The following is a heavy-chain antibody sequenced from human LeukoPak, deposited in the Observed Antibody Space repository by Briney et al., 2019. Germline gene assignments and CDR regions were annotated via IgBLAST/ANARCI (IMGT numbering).Heavy chain of an antibody. Sequence: SETLSLTCGVYGGSFSGYWWYWVRQPPGKGLEWIGEINPSGITKYNPSPKNRVTTSVDPSKNQFSLKLSSVIAADAAVFYCAGGPVTTLELFYCWGQGTLVTVSS. D-gene: IGHD4-17*01. V-gene: IGHV4-34*01. CDR1: GGSFSGYW. CDR2: INPSGIT. J-gene: IGHJ4*02. CDR3: AGGPVTTLELFYC.